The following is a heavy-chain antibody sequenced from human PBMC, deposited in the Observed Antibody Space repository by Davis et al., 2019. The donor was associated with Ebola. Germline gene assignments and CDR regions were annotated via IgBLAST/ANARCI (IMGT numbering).Heavy chain of an antibody. D-gene: IGHD4-17*01. V-gene: IGHV4-59*12. CDR1: GGSISSYY. J-gene: IGHJ6*02. Sequence: GSLRLSCTVSGGSISSYYWSWIRQPPGKGLEWIGYIYYSGSTNYNPSLKSRVTISVDTSKNQFSLKLSSVTAADTAVYYCATGVLGDYVYYYYGMDVWGQGTTVTVSS. CDR3: ATGVLGDYVYYYYGMDV. CDR2: IYYSGST.